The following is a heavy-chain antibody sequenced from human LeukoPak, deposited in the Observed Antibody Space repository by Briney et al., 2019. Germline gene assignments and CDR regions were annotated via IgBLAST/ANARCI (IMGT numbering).Heavy chain of an antibody. D-gene: IGHD6-13*01. CDR2: IYYSGST. V-gene: IGHV4-39*01. Sequence: PSETLSLTCTVSGGSISSSSYYWGWIRQPPGKGLEWIGSIYYSGSTYYNPSLKSRVTISVDTSKNQFSLKLSSVTAADTAVYYCARSRSSSWTNWLDPWGQGTLVTVSS. CDR1: GGSISSSSYY. J-gene: IGHJ5*02. CDR3: ARSRSSSWTNWLDP.